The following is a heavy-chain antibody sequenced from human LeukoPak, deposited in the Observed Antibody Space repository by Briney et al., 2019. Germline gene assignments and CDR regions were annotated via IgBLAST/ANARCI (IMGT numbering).Heavy chain of an antibody. Sequence: SGGSLRLSCAASGFTFGSYAMHWVRQAPGKGLEYVSAISSNGDSTYFANSVKGRFTISRDNSKNTLYLQMGSLRAEDTAVYYCTRDLHSSSWYLSYYGMDVWGQGATLTVSS. CDR1: GFTFGSYA. D-gene: IGHD6-13*01. V-gene: IGHV3-64*01. CDR2: ISSNGDST. J-gene: IGHJ6*02. CDR3: TRDLHSSSWYLSYYGMDV.